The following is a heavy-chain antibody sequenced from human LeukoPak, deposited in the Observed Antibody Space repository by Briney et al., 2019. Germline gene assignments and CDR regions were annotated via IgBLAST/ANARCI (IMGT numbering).Heavy chain of an antibody. J-gene: IGHJ4*02. V-gene: IGHV3-7*01. Sequence: PGGSLRLSCAASGFTFDDYGMSWVRQAPGKGLEWVANIKQDGSDIYYVDSVKGRFIISRDNAKNSLYLQMSSLRAEDTAVYYCTRGGRLHPQSPYWGQGTLVTVSS. CDR1: GFTFDDYG. D-gene: IGHD3-16*01. CDR3: TRGGRLHPQSPY. CDR2: IKQDGSDI.